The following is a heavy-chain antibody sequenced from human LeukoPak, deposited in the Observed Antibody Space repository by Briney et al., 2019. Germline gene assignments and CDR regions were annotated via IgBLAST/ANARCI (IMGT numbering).Heavy chain of an antibody. J-gene: IGHJ4*02. V-gene: IGHV4-34*01. CDR1: GGSFSGYY. CDR3: AYLDYYYDSSGYTV. D-gene: IGHD3-22*01. CDR2: INHSGST. Sequence: SETLSLTCAAYGGSFSGYYWSWIRQPPGKGLEWIGEINHSGSTNYNPSLKSRVTISVDTSKNEFSLKLSSVTAADTAVYYCAYLDYYYDSSGYTVWGQGTLVTVSS.